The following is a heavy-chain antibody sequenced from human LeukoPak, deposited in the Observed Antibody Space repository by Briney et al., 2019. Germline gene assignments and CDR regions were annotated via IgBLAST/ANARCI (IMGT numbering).Heavy chain of an antibody. CDR1: GFTFSSYA. Sequence: PGGSLRLSCAASGFTFSSYAMHWVRQAPGKGLEWVAVISYDGSNKYYADSVKGRFTISRDNSKNTLYLQMNSLRAEDTAVYYCARAWAAFDIWGQGTMVTVSS. CDR2: ISYDGSNK. J-gene: IGHJ3*02. CDR3: ARAWAAFDI. D-gene: IGHD3-16*01. V-gene: IGHV3-30*04.